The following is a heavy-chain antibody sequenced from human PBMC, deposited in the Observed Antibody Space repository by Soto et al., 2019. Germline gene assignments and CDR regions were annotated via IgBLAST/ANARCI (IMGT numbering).Heavy chain of an antibody. D-gene: IGHD1-20*01. V-gene: IGHV2-5*02. J-gene: IGHJ4*02. Sequence: SGPTLVNPTQTLTLTCTFPGFSLTTSGVGVGWIRQPPGKALEWLALIYWDNDKRYSPSLNSRLTITKDSSKNQGVLTMTNMHPVDTATYYCAHPGETITPLPTEYFDYWGQGTLVTVSS. CDR1: GFSLTTSGVG. CDR2: IYWDNDK. CDR3: AHPGETITPLPTEYFDY.